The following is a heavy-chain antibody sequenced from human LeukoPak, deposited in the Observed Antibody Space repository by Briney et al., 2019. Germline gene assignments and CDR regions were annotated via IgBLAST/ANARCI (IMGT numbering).Heavy chain of an antibody. Sequence: GASVKVSCKASGGTFSSYAISWVRQAPGQGLEWMGGIIPIFGTANYAQKFQGRVTITADESTSTAYMELSSLGSEDTAVYYCARGQSDYDSSGYRPYYYYGMDVWGQGTTVTVSS. J-gene: IGHJ6*02. D-gene: IGHD3-22*01. CDR1: GGTFSSYA. CDR2: IIPIFGTA. V-gene: IGHV1-69*13. CDR3: ARGQSDYDSSGYRPYYYYGMDV.